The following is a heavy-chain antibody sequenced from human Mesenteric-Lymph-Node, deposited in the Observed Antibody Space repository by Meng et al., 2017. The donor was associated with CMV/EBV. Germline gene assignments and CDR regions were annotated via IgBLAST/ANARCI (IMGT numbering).Heavy chain of an antibody. CDR2: IYSGGST. J-gene: IGHJ6*02. CDR1: GFPVSYNY. CDR3: AKDRDASSSWGYYYYYGMDV. V-gene: IGHV3-53*01. D-gene: IGHD6-6*01. Sequence: GESLKISCAVSGFPVSYNYMNWVRQAPGKGLEWVSVIYSGGSTYYADSVKGRFTISRDNSKNTLYLQMNSLRAEDTAVYYCAKDRDASSSWGYYYYYGMDVWGQGTTVTVSS.